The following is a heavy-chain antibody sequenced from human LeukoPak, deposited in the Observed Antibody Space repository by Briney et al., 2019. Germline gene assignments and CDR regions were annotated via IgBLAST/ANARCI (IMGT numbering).Heavy chain of an antibody. V-gene: IGHV1-8*01. D-gene: IGHD2-15*01. J-gene: IGHJ5*02. CDR3: ARKGLLGSGKPWFDP. CDR2: MNPNSGNT. CDR1: GYTFTSYD. Sequence: ASVKVSCKAPGYTFTSYDINWVRQASGQGLEWMGWMNPNSGNTASAQKFQGRVTMTTNTSISTAYMELTGLRSEDTAMYFCARKGLLGSGKPWFDPWGQGTLVTVSS.